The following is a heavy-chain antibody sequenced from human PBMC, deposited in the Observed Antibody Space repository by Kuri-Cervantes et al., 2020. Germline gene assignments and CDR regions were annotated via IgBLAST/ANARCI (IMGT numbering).Heavy chain of an antibody. CDR3: AGEPPPSYYYDISPLDP. J-gene: IGHJ5*02. CDR2: INHSGST. V-gene: IGHV4-34*01. Sequence: GSLRLSCAVYGGSFSGYYWSWIRQPPGKGLEWIGEINHSGSTNYNPSLKSRVTISVDTSKNQFSLKLSSVTAADTAVYYCAGEPPPSYYYDISPLDPWGQGTLVTVSS. D-gene: IGHD3-22*01. CDR1: GGSFSGYY.